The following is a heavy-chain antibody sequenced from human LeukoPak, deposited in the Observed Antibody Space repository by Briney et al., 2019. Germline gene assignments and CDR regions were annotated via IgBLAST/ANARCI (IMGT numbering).Heavy chain of an antibody. V-gene: IGHV4-59*08. CDR2: IYYSGST. Sequence: PSETLSLTCTVSGGSISSYYWSWIRQPPGKGLEWIGYIYYSGSTNYNPSLKSRVTISVDTSKNQFSLKLSSVTAADTVVYYCARRCSGGSCYRAFDYWGQGTLVTVSS. CDR3: ARRCSGGSCYRAFDY. J-gene: IGHJ4*02. CDR1: GGSISSYY. D-gene: IGHD2-15*01.